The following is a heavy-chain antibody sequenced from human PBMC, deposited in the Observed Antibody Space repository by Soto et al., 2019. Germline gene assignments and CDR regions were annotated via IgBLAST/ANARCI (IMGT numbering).Heavy chain of an antibody. D-gene: IGHD4-17*01. J-gene: IGHJ6*02. V-gene: IGHV3-23*01. CDR3: AWTTTYCYGMDV. CDR2: ISGSGGST. CDR1: GFTFSSYA. Sequence: EVQLLESGGGLVQPGGSLRLSCAASGFTFSSYAMSWVRQAPGKGLEWVSAISGSGGSTYYADSVKGRFTISRDNSKNTLYLQMNRLRAEDTAVYYCAWTTTYCYGMDVWGQGTTVTVSS.